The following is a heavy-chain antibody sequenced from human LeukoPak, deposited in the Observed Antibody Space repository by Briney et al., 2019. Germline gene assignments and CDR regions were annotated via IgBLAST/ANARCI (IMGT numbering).Heavy chain of an antibody. D-gene: IGHD6-13*01. CDR1: GFIFSDYY. J-gene: IGHJ2*01. CDR3: ARGRVAAAGTKWYFDL. CDR2: ISYTRSTI. Sequence: GGSLRLSWAASGFIFSDYYMTWVRQAPGKGLEWVSFISYTRSTIYYADSVKGRFTISRDNAQNSLYLQMNSLTVEDAAVYYCARGRVAAAGTKWYFDLWGRGSLVTVSS. V-gene: IGHV3-11*01.